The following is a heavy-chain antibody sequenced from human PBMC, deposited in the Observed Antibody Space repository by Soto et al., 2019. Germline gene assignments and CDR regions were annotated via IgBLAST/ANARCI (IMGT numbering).Heavy chain of an antibody. CDR2: ISSDGSNK. Sequence: QVQLVESGGGVVQPGRSLRLSCAASGFTFNSYGMHWVRQAPGQGLEWVAGISSDGSNKYYTDSVKGRFTISRDNYKNTLYLQVNSLRAEDTAAFYCAKVHSSGRYCDYWGQGTLVTVSS. D-gene: IGHD6-19*01. CDR1: GFTFNSYG. V-gene: IGHV3-30*18. CDR3: AKVHSSGRYCDY. J-gene: IGHJ4*02.